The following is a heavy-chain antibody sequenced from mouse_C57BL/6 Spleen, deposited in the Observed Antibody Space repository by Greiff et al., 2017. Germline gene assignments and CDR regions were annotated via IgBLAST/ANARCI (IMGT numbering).Heavy chain of an antibody. Sequence: VQLQQSGAELVRPGASVKLSCTASGFNIKDDYMHWVKQRPEQGLEWIGWLDPENGDTEYASKFQGKATITADTSSNTAYLQLSSLTSEDTAVYYCTDYGSTYAMDYWGQGTSVTVSS. CDR2: LDPENGDT. V-gene: IGHV14-4*01. J-gene: IGHJ4*01. CDR3: TDYGSTYAMDY. D-gene: IGHD1-1*01. CDR1: GFNIKDDY.